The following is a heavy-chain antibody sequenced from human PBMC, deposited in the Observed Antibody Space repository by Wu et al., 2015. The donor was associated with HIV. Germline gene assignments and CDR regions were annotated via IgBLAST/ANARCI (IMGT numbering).Heavy chain of an antibody. CDR1: GYTFTSYG. D-gene: IGHD2-2*01. J-gene: IGHJ5*02. Sequence: QVQLVQSGAEVKKPGASVKVSCKASGYTFTSYGISWVRQAPGQGLEWMGWISAYNGNTNYAQKFQGRVTMTRDTSISTAYMELSRLRSDDTAVYYCAREVGGFDPWGRGNPWSPSPQ. V-gene: IGHV1-18*01. CDR3: AREVGGFDP. CDR2: ISAYNGNT.